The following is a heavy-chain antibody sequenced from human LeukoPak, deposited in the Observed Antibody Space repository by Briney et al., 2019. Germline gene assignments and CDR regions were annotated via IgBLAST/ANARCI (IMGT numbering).Heavy chain of an antibody. CDR1: GYTFSGYY. D-gene: IGHD6-13*01. Sequence: EASVKVSCKASGYTFSGYYIHWVRQAPGQGLEWMGWINSNSGGTHYAQKFQGRVTMTRDMSISTAYMEVRSLRSDDTAVYYCASEYSSSLWGHWGQGTLVTVSS. CDR3: ASEYSSSLWGH. V-gene: IGHV1-2*02. J-gene: IGHJ4*02. CDR2: INSNSGGT.